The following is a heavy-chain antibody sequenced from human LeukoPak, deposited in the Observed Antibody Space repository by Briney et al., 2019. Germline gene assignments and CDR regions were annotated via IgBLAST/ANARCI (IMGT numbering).Heavy chain of an antibody. Sequence: TGGSLRLSCAASGFTFSSYAISWVRQAPGQGLEWMGRIIPILGIANYAQKFQGRVTITADKSTSTAYMELSSLRSEDTAVYYCARVQTGGPDYWGQGTLVTVSS. CDR2: IIPILGIA. CDR1: GFTFSSYA. D-gene: IGHD1-14*01. CDR3: ARVQTGGPDY. J-gene: IGHJ4*02. V-gene: IGHV1-69*04.